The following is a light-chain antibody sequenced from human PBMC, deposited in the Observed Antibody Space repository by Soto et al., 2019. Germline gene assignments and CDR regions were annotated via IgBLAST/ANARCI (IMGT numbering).Light chain of an antibody. CDR1: QSVSSW. V-gene: IGKV1D-12*01. J-gene: IGKJ4*01. CDR3: QQANSFSLT. CDR2: AAS. Sequence: DIQMTQSPSSVSASVGDRVTITCRASQSVSSWLAWYQQKPGKAPKLLIYAASHLQTGVPSRFSGSGSGTHFTLTISSLQPEDFAAYYCQQANSFSLTFGGGTKVEI.